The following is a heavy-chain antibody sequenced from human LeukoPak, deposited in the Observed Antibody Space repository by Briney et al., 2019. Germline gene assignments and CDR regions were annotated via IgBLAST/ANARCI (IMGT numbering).Heavy chain of an antibody. CDR2: INHSGST. V-gene: IGHV4-34*01. D-gene: IGHD1-14*01. CDR3: ARYRAFDI. J-gene: IGHJ3*02. CDR1: GGSFSGYY. Sequence: SETLSLTCAVYGGSFSGYYWSWIRQPPGKGLEWIGEINHSGSTNYNPSLKSRVTISVDTSKNQFSLKLSSVTAADTAVYYCARYRAFDIWGQGIMVTVSS.